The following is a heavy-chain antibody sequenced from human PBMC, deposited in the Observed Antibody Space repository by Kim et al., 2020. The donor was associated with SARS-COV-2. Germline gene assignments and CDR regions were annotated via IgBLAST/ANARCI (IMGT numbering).Heavy chain of an antibody. D-gene: IGHD5-12*01. Sequence: ADSVKGRLTISRDNSKNTLYLQMNSLRAEDTAVYYCAKAPVEMATTYFDYWGQGTLVTVSS. V-gene: IGHV3-23*01. J-gene: IGHJ4*02. CDR3: AKAPVEMATTYFDY.